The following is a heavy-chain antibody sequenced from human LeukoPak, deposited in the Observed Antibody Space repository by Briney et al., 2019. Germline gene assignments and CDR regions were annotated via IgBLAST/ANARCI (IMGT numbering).Heavy chain of an antibody. Sequence: GGSLRLSCAASGFTFSSYNMNWVRQAPGKGLEWVSYISSSSSTIYYADSVKGRFTISRDNAKNSLYLQMNSLRAEDTAVYYCARILRKTRGGYYFDYWGQGTLVTVSS. CDR2: ISSSSSTI. V-gene: IGHV3-48*04. D-gene: IGHD3-10*01. CDR3: ARILRKTRGGYYFDY. J-gene: IGHJ4*02. CDR1: GFTFSSYN.